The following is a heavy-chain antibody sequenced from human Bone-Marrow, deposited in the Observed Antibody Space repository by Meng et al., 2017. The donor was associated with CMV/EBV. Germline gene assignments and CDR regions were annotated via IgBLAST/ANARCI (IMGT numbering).Heavy chain of an antibody. D-gene: IGHD6-13*01. V-gene: IGHV1-69*02. J-gene: IGHJ6*02. CDR1: GGTFSSYT. Sequence: SVKVSCKACGGTFSSYTISWVRQAPGQGLEWMGRIIPILGIANYAQKFQGRVTITADKSTSTAYMELSSLRSEDTAVYYFATVGDSSSWLTYYYYGMDVWGQGTTVTVSS. CDR3: ATVGDSSSWLTYYYYGMDV. CDR2: IIPILGIA.